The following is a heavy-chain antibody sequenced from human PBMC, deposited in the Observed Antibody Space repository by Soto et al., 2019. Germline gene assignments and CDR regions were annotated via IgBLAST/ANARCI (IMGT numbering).Heavy chain of an antibody. CDR1: GFTFSDYY. Sequence: QVQLVESGGSLVKPGGSLRLSCVASGFTFSDYYMSWLRQAPGKGLEWVSYISSSSSYTNYADSVKGRFTISRDNVKNSLYLQMNSLRAEDTAVYYCARDHHRYNGYDYVDYWGQGTLVTVSS. J-gene: IGHJ4*02. CDR2: ISSSSSYT. CDR3: ARDHHRYNGYDYVDY. V-gene: IGHV3-11*05. D-gene: IGHD5-12*01.